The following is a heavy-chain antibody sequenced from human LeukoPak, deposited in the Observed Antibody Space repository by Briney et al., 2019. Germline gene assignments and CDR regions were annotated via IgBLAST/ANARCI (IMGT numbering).Heavy chain of an antibody. Sequence: GGSLRLSCAASGFTFSSYSMNWVRQAPGKGLEWVSYITGGSSYIYYADSVKGRFTISRDNAKNSLYLQMNSLRAEDTAVYYCASPQGSGYDYWGQGTLVTVSS. V-gene: IGHV3-21*01. CDR3: ASPQGSGYDY. D-gene: IGHD3-3*01. CDR2: ITGGSSYI. CDR1: GFTFSSYS. J-gene: IGHJ4*02.